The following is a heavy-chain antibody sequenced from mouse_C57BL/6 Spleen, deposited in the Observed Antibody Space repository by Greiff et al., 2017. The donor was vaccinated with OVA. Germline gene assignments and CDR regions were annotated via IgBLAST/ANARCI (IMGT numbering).Heavy chain of an antibody. D-gene: IGHD2-4*01. J-gene: IGHJ3*01. CDR1: GYAFTNYL. Sequence: VQLKESGAELVRPGTSVKVSCKASGYAFTNYLIEWVKQRPGQGLEWIGVINPGSGGTNYNEKFKGKATLTADKSSSTAYMQLSSLTSEDSAVYFCAVYYDYPAYWGQGTLVTVSA. CDR2: INPGSGGT. V-gene: IGHV1-54*01. CDR3: AVYYDYPAY.